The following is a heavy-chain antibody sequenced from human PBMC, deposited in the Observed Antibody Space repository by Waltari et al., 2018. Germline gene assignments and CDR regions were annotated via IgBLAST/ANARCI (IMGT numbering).Heavy chain of an antibody. CDR3: ARVRNDFWSGRYYYGMDV. CDR2: IYYSGST. Sequence: QVQLQESGPGLVKPSQTLSLTCTVSGGSISSGGYYWSWLRQHPGKGLEWIGYIYYSGSTYYNPSLKSLVTISVDTSKNQFSLKLSSVTAADTAVYYCARVRNDFWSGRYYYGMDVWGQGTTVTVSS. CDR1: GGSISSGGYY. V-gene: IGHV4-31*01. J-gene: IGHJ6*02. D-gene: IGHD3-3*01.